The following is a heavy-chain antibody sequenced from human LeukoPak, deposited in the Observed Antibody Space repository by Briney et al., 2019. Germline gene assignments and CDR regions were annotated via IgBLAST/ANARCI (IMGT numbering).Heavy chain of an antibody. CDR2: ISSSSSYI. CDR3: ARESRYGAIGRPDH. J-gene: IGHJ4*02. V-gene: IGHV3-21*01. CDR1: GFTFSSYS. D-gene: IGHD4/OR15-4a*01. Sequence: GGSLRLSCAASGFTFSSYSMNWVRQAPGKGLEWVSSISSSSSYIYYADSVKGRFTISRDNAKNSLYLQMNSLRAEDTAVYYCARESRYGAIGRPDHWGQGTLVTVSS.